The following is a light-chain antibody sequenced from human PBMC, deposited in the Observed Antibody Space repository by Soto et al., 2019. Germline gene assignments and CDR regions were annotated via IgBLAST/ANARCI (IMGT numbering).Light chain of an antibody. V-gene: IGKV3-20*01. CDR3: RHYINSQWT. J-gene: IGKJ1*01. CDR2: AAS. Sequence: ENVLTQSPGTLSLSPGERATLSCRPSQSVSSTYLDWYQQKPGQAPRLLIYAASSRATGIPDRFSGGASATDFTLIISRLEPEDFAVYYCRHYINSQWTFGQGTKVEIK. CDR1: QSVSSTY.